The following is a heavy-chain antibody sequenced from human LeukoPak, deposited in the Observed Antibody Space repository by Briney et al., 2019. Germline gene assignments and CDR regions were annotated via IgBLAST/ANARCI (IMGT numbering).Heavy chain of an antibody. CDR2: IKQDGSEK. J-gene: IGHJ4*02. D-gene: IGHD2-15*01. CDR1: EFTFSSYW. Sequence: GGSLRLSCVASEFTFSSYWMSWVRQAPEKGLEWVANIKQDGSEKYYVDSVKGRFTISRDNAKNSLYLQMSSLRAEDTAVYYCARDGGYCSGGSCYWEYWGQGTLVTVSS. CDR3: ARDGGYCSGGSCYWEY. V-gene: IGHV3-7*01.